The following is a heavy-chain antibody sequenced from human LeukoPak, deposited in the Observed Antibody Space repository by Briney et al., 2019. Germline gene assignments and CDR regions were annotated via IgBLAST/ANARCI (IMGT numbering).Heavy chain of an antibody. D-gene: IGHD2-21*01. CDR2: ISGSGDST. CDR3: ARSSGLGYYCSGDFCYRSLTD. CDR1: GFIFSSYA. Sequence: GGSLRLSCAASGFIFSSYAMSWVRPAPGKGLEWVSVISGSGDSTCYAYSAKCRFTISRDNSKTTLYLQVKSLRAEDTAVYYCARSSGLGYYCSGDFCYRSLTDWGQGTLVTVSS. V-gene: IGHV3-23*01. J-gene: IGHJ4*02.